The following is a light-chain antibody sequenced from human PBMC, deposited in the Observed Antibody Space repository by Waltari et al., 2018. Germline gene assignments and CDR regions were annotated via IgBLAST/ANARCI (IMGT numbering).Light chain of an antibody. V-gene: IGLV2-14*01. CDR3: SSYTSSSTFDYV. CDR1: SSDVGGYNY. Sequence: QSALTQPASVSGSPGQSITISCPGTSSDVGGYNYVSWYQQHPGKAPKLMIYDVSKRPSGVSNRFSGSKSGNTASLTISGLQAEDEADYYCSSYTSSSTFDYVFGTGTKVTVL. J-gene: IGLJ1*01. CDR2: DVS.